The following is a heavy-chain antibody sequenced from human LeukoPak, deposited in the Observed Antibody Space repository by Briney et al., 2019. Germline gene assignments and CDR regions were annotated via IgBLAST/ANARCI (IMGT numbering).Heavy chain of an antibody. CDR2: IKSKTDGGTT. J-gene: IGHJ4*02. CDR1: GFTFSNAW. V-gene: IGHV3-15*01. CDR3: TTGATVLRYFDWPGALDY. D-gene: IGHD3-9*01. Sequence: GGSLRLSCAASGFTFSNAWMSWVRQAPGKGLEWVGRIKSKTDGGTTDYAAPVKGRFTISRDDSKNTLYLQMNSLKTEDTAVYYCTTGATVLRYFDWPGALDYWGQGTLVTVSS.